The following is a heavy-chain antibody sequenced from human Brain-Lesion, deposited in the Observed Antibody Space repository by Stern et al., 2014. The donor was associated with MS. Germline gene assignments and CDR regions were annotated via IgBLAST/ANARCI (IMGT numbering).Heavy chain of an antibody. J-gene: IGHJ4*02. CDR2: ITPTSGGT. CDR3: ATYYYDSTGYNDF. V-gene: IGHV1-2*04. Sequence: VQLVQSGAEVKKPGASVKVSCQASGYTFTGYYMHWVRQAPGQGLEWMGWITPTSGGTNYAQKFQGWVTMTRDTSINTAYMELSRLRSDDTAVYYCATYYYDSTGYNDFWGQGTLVTVSS. CDR1: GYTFTGYY. D-gene: IGHD3-22*01.